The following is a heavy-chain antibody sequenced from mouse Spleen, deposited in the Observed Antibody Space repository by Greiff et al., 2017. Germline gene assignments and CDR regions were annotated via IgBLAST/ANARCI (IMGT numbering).Heavy chain of an antibody. CDR2: ISSGGSYT. CDR1: GFTFSSYA. CDR3: ASPTGTLAY. Sequence: DVKLVESGGGLVKPGGSLKLSCAASGFTFSSYAMSWVRQTPERRLEWVATISSGGSYTYYPDSVKGRFTISRDNAKNTLYLQMSSLRSEDTAMYYCASPTGTLAYWGQGTLVTVSA. V-gene: IGHV5-9-1*01. J-gene: IGHJ3*01. D-gene: IGHD4-1*02.